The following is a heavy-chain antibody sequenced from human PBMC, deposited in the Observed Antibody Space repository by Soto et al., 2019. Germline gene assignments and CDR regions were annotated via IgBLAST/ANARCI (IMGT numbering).Heavy chain of an antibody. CDR1: GGSISSGGYS. CDR3: ARDGSGWAADDTYFDY. Sequence: QLQLQESGSGLVKPSQTLSLTCAVSGGSISSGGYSWSWIRQPPGKGLEWIGYIYHSGTTYYNPSLKSRVTISVDRYKNQFSLKLSSVTAADTAVYSCARDGSGWAADDTYFDYWGQGTLVTVSS. D-gene: IGHD6-19*01. V-gene: IGHV4-30-2*01. CDR2: IYHSGTT. J-gene: IGHJ4*02.